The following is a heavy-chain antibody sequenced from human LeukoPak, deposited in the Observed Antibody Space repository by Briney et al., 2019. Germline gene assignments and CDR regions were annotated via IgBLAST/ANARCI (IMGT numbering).Heavy chain of an antibody. D-gene: IGHD3-10*01. CDR3: AKDKSMVRELDY. CDR2: IQYDGSNK. J-gene: IGHJ4*02. CDR1: GLSFSSYG. Sequence: GGSLRLSCAASGLSFSSYGMHWVRQAPGKGLEWVAFIQYDGSNKYYADSVKGRFTISRDNSKNTLFLQMNSLRAEDTAVYYCAKDKSMVRELDYWGQGNLVTVSS. V-gene: IGHV3-30*02.